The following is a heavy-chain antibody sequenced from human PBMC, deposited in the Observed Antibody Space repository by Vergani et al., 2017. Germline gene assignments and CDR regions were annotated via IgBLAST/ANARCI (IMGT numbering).Heavy chain of an antibody. V-gene: IGHV3-43*02. D-gene: IGHD6-19*01. Sequence: EVQLLESGGGLVQPGGSLRLSCAASGFTFDDYAMHWVRQAPGKGLEWVSLISGDGGSTYYADSVKGRFTISRDNSKNSLYLQMNSLRTEDTALYYCAKDLGEQWLVGTFDIWGQGTMVTVSS. CDR2: ISGDGGST. CDR3: AKDLGEQWLVGTFDI. J-gene: IGHJ3*02. CDR1: GFTFDDYA.